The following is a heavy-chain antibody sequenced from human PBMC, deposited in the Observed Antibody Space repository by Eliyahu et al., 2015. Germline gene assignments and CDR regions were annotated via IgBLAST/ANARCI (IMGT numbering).Heavy chain of an antibody. CDR1: GFTFRXYX. V-gene: IGHV3-30*18. Sequence: QVQLVESGGGVVQPGRSLRLSCAAXGFTFRXYXLXWVRQAPGKGLEWVAVISYDGSNKYYADSVKGRFTISRDNSKNTLYLQMNSLRAEDTAVYYCAKGAYYDSSGYYYVWGAFDIWGQGTMVTVSS. CDR2: ISYDGSNK. CDR3: AKGAYYDSSGYYYVWGAFDI. J-gene: IGHJ3*02. D-gene: IGHD3-22*01.